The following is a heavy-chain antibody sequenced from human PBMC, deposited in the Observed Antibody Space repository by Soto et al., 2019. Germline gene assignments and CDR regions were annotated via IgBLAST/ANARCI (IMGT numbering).Heavy chain of an antibody. CDR1: GGTFNNYA. J-gene: IGHJ4*02. Sequence: SVKVSCKASGGTFNNYAISWVRQAPGQGLEWMGGIIPIFGTANYAQKFQGRVTITADESTSTAYMELRSLRSEDTAVYYCARGVHYDSSGYYYFYWGQGTLVTVSS. CDR3: ARGVHYDSSGYYYFY. CDR2: IIPIFGTA. V-gene: IGHV1-69*13. D-gene: IGHD3-22*01.